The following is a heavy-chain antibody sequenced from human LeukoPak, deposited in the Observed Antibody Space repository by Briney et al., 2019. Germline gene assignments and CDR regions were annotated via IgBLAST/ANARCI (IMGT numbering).Heavy chain of an antibody. Sequence: ASVKVSCKASGYTFTSYYMHWVRQAPGQGLEWMGWISAYNGNTNYAQKLQGRVTMTTDTSTSTAYMELRSLRSDDTAVYYCARGSPTYYYDSSGYPKGYYGMDVWGQGTTVTVSS. CDR3: ARGSPTYYYDSSGYPKGYYGMDV. CDR2: ISAYNGNT. J-gene: IGHJ6*02. D-gene: IGHD3-22*01. V-gene: IGHV1-18*04. CDR1: GYTFTSYY.